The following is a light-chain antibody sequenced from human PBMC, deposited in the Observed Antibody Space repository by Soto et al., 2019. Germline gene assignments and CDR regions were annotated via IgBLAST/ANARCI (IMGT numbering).Light chain of an antibody. CDR3: QQRSNWPPIT. CDR1: QSVSSN. V-gene: IGKV3-11*01. CDR2: GAS. J-gene: IGKJ5*01. Sequence: EIVMTQSPATLSVSPGHSVTLSCRASQSVSSNVAWYQQKPGQAPRLLIYGASNRATGIPARFSGSGSGTDFTLTISSLEPEDFAVYYCQQRSNWPPITFGQGTRLEI.